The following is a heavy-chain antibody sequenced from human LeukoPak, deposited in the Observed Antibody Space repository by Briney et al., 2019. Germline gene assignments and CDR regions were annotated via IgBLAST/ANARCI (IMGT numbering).Heavy chain of an antibody. Sequence: SETPSLTCTVSGGSISSSSYYWGWIRQPPGKGLEWIGSIYYSGSTYYNPSLKSRVTISVDTSKNQFSLKLSSVTAADTAVYYCAPDPNGFDYWGQGTLVTVSS. CDR1: GGSISSSSYY. V-gene: IGHV4-39*05. J-gene: IGHJ4*02. CDR2: IYYSGST. CDR3: APDPNGFDY.